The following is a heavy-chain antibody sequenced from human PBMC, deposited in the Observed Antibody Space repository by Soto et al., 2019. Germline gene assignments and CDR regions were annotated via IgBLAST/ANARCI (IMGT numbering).Heavy chain of an antibody. CDR1: GYTFTSYA. CDR2: INAGNGNT. D-gene: IGHD6-6*01. J-gene: IGHJ4*02. CDR3: ARSSIAARPENY. Sequence: QVQLVQSGAEVKKPGASVKVSCKASGYTFTSYAMHWVRQAPGQRLEWMGWINAGNGNTKYSQKFQGRVTITRDTSASTAYMELSRLRSEDTAVYYCARSSIAARPENYWGQGTLVTVSS. V-gene: IGHV1-3*01.